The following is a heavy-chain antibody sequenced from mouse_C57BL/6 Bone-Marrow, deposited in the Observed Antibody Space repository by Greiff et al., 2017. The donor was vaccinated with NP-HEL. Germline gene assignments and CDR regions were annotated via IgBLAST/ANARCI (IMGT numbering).Heavy chain of an antibody. Sequence: VQRVESGAELVKPGASVKMSCKASGYTFTTYPIEWMKQNHGKSLEWIGNFHPYNDDTKSNEKFKGKATLTVDKSSSTVYLELSRLTSEDSAVYYCARSGLLLPFDFWGQGTTLTVSS. CDR2: FHPYNDDT. V-gene: IGHV1-47*01. CDR1: GYTFTTYP. CDR3: ARSGLLLPFDF. D-gene: IGHD2-3*01. J-gene: IGHJ2*01.